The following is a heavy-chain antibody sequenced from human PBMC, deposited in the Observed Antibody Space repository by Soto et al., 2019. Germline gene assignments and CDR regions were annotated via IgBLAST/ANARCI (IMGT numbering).Heavy chain of an antibody. CDR1: GFSFNRFV. CDR3: ARGSSAWGTFDN. J-gene: IGHJ4*02. V-gene: IGHV3-33*01. Sequence: QVQLVESGGGVVQPGRSLRLSCAASGFSFNRFVMHWVRQAPGQGLEWVATIWYDENNNKYVDSVNGRFTISRDNSRSTLSLQMNSLRAEDTAVYYCARGSSAWGTFDNWGQGTLVTVSA. CDR2: IWYDENNN. D-gene: IGHD1-7*01.